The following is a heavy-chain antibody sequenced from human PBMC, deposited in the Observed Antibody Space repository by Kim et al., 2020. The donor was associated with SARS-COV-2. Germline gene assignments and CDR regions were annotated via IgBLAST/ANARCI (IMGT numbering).Heavy chain of an antibody. D-gene: IGHD3-10*01. CDR3: ARVRFGELSPMDV. V-gene: IGHV3-7*01. J-gene: IGHJ6*04. Sequence: GGSLRLSCAASGFTFSSYWMSWVRQAPGKGLEWVANIKQDGSEKYYVDSVKCRFTISRDNAKNSLYLQMNSLRAEDTAVYYCARVRFGELSPMDVWGKGTTVTVSS. CDR2: IKQDGSEK. CDR1: GFTFSSYW.